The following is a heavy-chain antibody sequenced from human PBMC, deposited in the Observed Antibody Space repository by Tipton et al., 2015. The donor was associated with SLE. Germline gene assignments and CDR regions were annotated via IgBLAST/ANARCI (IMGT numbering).Heavy chain of an antibody. CDR1: GGSIISSSW. Sequence: TLSLTCAVSGGSIISSSWWSWVRQPPGKGLEWIGDIYHSESPNYNPSLKSRVTISVDTSKNQFSLKLSSVTAADTAVYYCARIAIAPAMGEYYFDSWGQGTLVTVSS. CDR2: IYHSESP. V-gene: IGHV4-4*02. CDR3: ARIAIAPAMGEYYFDS. J-gene: IGHJ4*02. D-gene: IGHD2-2*01.